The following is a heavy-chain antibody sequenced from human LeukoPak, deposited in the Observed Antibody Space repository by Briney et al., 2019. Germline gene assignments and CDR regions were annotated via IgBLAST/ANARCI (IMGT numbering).Heavy chain of an antibody. CDR1: GGSISSGGYS. CDR2: IYHSGST. D-gene: IGHD6-6*01. V-gene: IGHV4-30-2*01. CDR3: ARGASSIGAFDI. J-gene: IGHJ3*02. Sequence: SQTLSLTCAVSGGSISSGGYSWSWIRQPPGKGLEWIGYIYHSGSTYYNPSLKSRVTISVDRSKNQFSLKLSSVTAADTAVYYRARGASSIGAFDIWGQGTMVTVSS.